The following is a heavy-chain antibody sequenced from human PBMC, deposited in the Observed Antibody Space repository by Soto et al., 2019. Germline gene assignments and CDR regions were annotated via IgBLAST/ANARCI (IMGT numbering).Heavy chain of an antibody. CDR3: ARHTSGWHYYDY. CDR2: ISGSSRYT. V-gene: IGHV3-11*06. Sequence: GGSLRLSCAASGFNFSDHYMNWIRQAPGKGLEWVSYISGSSRYTNFADSVKGRFTISRDNAKNSLYLQMNSLRAEDTAVYYCARHTSGWHYYDYWGQGTPVTRLL. D-gene: IGHD6-19*01. J-gene: IGHJ4*02. CDR1: GFNFSDHY.